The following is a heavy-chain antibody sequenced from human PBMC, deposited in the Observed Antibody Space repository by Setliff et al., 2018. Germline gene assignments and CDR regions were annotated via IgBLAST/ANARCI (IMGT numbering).Heavy chain of an antibody. J-gene: IGHJ6*03. V-gene: IGHV1-69*05. CDR2: TIPNFGTT. Sequence: SVKVSCKASGGTFSSYGISWVRQAPEQGLEWLGGTIPNFGTTSYAQEFQGRVTIITDESTSTAYMELSSLRFEDTAVYYCAREGVDTRSSTDYRYYMDVWGKGTTVTVSS. CDR3: AREGVDTRSSTDYRYYMDV. CDR1: GGTFSSYG. D-gene: IGHD5-18*01.